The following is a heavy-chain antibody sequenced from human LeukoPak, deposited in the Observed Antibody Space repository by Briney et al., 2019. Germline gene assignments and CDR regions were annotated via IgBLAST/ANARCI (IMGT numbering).Heavy chain of an antibody. CDR1: GFTFSSYA. D-gene: IGHD2-2*01. Sequence: GGSLRLSCAASGFTFSSYAMSWVRQAPGKWLEWVSTISGSGGSTFYANSVRGRFTISRDNSKNTLYLQMTSLRAEDTAVYYCAKVTRGYCSSSSCWNFDHWGQGTLVTASS. V-gene: IGHV3-23*01. J-gene: IGHJ4*02. CDR3: AKVTRGYCSSSSCWNFDH. CDR2: ISGSGGST.